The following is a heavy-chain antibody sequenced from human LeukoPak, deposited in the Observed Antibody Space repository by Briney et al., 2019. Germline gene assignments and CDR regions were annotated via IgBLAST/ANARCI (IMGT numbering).Heavy chain of an antibody. Sequence: GGSLRLSCAASGFTFSSYAMSWVRQAPGKGLEWVSAISGSGGSTYYADSVKGRFTISRDNSKNTLYLQMNSLRAEDTAVYYCTKDGSGYAYLPKTQYYFDYWGQGTLVTVSS. D-gene: IGHD5-12*01. CDR1: GFTFSSYA. CDR2: ISGSGGST. CDR3: TKDGSGYAYLPKTQYYFDY. V-gene: IGHV3-23*01. J-gene: IGHJ4*02.